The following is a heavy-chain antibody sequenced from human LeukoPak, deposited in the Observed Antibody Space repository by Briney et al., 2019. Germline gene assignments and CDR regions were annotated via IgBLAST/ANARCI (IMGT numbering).Heavy chain of an antibody. V-gene: IGHV1-2*02. Sequence: ASVKVSCKASGYTFTVYYMHWVRQAPGQGLEWMGWINPNSGGTNYAQKFQGRVTMTRDTSISTAYMELSRLRSDDTAVYYCAGDSSGYNYFDYWGQGTLVTVSS. CDR1: GYTFTVYY. J-gene: IGHJ4*02. D-gene: IGHD3-22*01. CDR2: INPNSGGT. CDR3: AGDSSGYNYFDY.